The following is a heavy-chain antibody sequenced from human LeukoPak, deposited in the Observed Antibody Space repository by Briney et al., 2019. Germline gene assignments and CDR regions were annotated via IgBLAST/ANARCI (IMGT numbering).Heavy chain of an antibody. CDR3: ARSPGNYYDRWFDP. CDR2: IYYSGST. D-gene: IGHD3-10*01. J-gene: IGHJ5*02. CDR1: GGSISNYY. V-gene: IGHV4-59*01. Sequence: SETLSLTCTMSGGSISNYYWSWIRQPPGKGLEWIGYIYYSGSTNYNPSLKSRVTISVDTSKNQFSLKLNSVTAADTAVYYCARSPGNYYDRWFDPWGQGTLVTVSS.